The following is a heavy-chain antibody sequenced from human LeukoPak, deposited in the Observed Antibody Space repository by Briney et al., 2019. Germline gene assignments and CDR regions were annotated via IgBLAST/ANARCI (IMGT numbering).Heavy chain of an antibody. V-gene: IGHV3-30-3*01. Sequence: PGRSLRLFCAASGFTFSSYAMHWVRQAPGKGLEWVAVISYDGSNKYYADSVKGRFTISRDNSKNTLYLQMNSLRAEDTAVYYCARDSVAYGSGSYPNYWGQGTLVTVSS. CDR3: ARDSVAYGSGSYPNY. CDR2: ISYDGSNK. CDR1: GFTFSSYA. J-gene: IGHJ4*02. D-gene: IGHD3-10*01.